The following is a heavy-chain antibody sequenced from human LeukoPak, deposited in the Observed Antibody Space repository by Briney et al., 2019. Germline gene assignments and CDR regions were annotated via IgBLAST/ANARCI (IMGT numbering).Heavy chain of an antibody. CDR2: ISGSGGST. CDR3: AKSADILTGYPIIDY. J-gene: IGHJ4*02. D-gene: IGHD3-9*01. V-gene: IGHV3-23*01. CDR1: GFTFSSYA. Sequence: GGSLRLSCADSGFTFSSYAISWVRQAPGKGLEWFSAISGSGGSTYYADSVKGRFTISRDNSKNTLYLQMNSLRAEDTAVYYCAKSADILTGYPIIDYWGQGTLVTVSS.